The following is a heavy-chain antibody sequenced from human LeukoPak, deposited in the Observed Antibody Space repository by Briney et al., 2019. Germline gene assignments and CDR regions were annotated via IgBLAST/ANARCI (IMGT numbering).Heavy chain of an antibody. CDR2: MNPNSGNT. V-gene: IGHV1-8*01. CDR3: ARAHSLLWFRGRMYYFDY. CDR1: GYTFTSYD. Sequence: ASAKVSCKASGYTFTSYDINWVRQATGQGLEWMGWMNPNSGNTGYAQKFQGRVTMTRNTSISTAYMELSSLRSEDTAVYYCARAHSLLWFRGRMYYFDYWGQGTLVTVSS. D-gene: IGHD3-10*01. J-gene: IGHJ4*02.